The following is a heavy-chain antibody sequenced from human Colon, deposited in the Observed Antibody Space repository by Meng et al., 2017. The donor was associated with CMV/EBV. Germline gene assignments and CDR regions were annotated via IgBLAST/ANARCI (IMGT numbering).Heavy chain of an antibody. D-gene: IGHD2-21*01. CDR3: ARGSYCDGSDCHSANFDF. V-gene: IGHV4-34*01. CDR2: INHSGNT. CDR1: VDSFKKYY. Sequence: SETLSLTCAVYVDSFKKYYWTWIRQPPGKGLEWIGEINHSGNTNYNPSLKSRFTILVDPSKNQFSLEVTSVTAADTAMYYCARGSYCDGSDCHSANFDFWGQGTLLTVSS. J-gene: IGHJ4*02.